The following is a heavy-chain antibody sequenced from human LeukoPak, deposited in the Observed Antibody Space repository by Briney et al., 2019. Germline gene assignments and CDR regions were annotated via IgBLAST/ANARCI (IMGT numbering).Heavy chain of an antibody. CDR1: GYTFIGYY. CDR3: ARDSDYVH. Sequence: ASVKVSCKASGYTFIGYYMHWVRQAPGQGLEWMGWINPNSGDTNYAQKFQGRVTMTRDTSISTAYMELSRLRSDDTAVYYCARDSDYVHWGQGTLVTVSS. V-gene: IGHV1-2*02. J-gene: IGHJ4*02. D-gene: IGHD5-12*01. CDR2: INPNSGDT.